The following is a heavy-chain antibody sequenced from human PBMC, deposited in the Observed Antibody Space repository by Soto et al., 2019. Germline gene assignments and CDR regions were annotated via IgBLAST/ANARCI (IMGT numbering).Heavy chain of an antibody. CDR3: ARLRIATNNYKWFDP. CDR1: VAALNSGNYY. D-gene: IGHD2-21*01. V-gene: IGHV4-31*02. J-gene: IGHJ5*02. Sequence: TLSLTCSVSVAALNSGNYYWIWIPQVPGKGLEWIGHIYVTGSVDYNPSLRDRITISQDTSERQFSLNLRLVTAADTAVYYCARLRIATNNYKWFDPWGQGTLVTVSS. CDR2: IYVTGSV.